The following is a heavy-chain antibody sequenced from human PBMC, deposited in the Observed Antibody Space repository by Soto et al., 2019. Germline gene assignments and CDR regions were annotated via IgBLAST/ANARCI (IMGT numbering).Heavy chain of an antibody. J-gene: IGHJ4*02. CDR2: ISYDGSNK. V-gene: IGHV3-30-3*01. CDR3: ARDTDDDYGDYPFDY. CDR1: GFTFSSYA. D-gene: IGHD4-17*01. Sequence: QVQLVESGGGVVQPGRSLRLSCAASGFTFSSYAMHWVRQAPGKGLEWVAVISYDGSNKYYADSVKGRFTISRDNSKKTQYLQMNSLRAEDTAVYYCARDTDDDYGDYPFDYWGQGTLVTVSS.